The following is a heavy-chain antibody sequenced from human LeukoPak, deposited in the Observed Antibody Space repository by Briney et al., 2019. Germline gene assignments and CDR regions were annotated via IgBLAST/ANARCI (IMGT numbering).Heavy chain of an antibody. CDR3: AKGHSTGYYFFDY. V-gene: IGHV3-30*18. CDR1: GFTFSGYG. CDR2: VSSDGNNK. J-gene: IGHJ4*02. D-gene: IGHD3-9*01. Sequence: GGSLRLSCAASGFTFSGYGMHWVRQGPGKGLECVAVVSSDGNNKFYTDSVKGRFTISRDNSKNTLYLQMNSLRAEDTAVYYCAKGHSTGYYFFDYWGQGTLVTVSS.